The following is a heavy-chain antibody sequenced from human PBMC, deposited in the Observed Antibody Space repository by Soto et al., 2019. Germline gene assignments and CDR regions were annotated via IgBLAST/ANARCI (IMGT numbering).Heavy chain of an antibody. CDR1: GFTFSSYA. V-gene: IGHV3-30*09. Sequence: GGSLRLSCAASGFTFSSYAMHWVRQAPGKGLEWVAVISYDGSNKYYADSVKGRFAISRDNSKNTLYLQMNSLRAEDTAVYYWARDYTQFERSSWYSLYYYYYGMDVWGQGTTVTVSS. CDR2: ISYDGSNK. CDR3: ARDYTQFERSSWYSLYYYYYGMDV. D-gene: IGHD6-13*01. J-gene: IGHJ6*02.